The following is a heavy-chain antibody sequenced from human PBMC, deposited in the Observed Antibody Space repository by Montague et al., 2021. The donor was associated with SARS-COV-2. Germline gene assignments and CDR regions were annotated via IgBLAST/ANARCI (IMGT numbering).Heavy chain of an antibody. CDR1: SGSIISSGYY. J-gene: IGHJ4*02. CDR2: VHYSGRP. CDR3: TRHVHMTWPEPSPAFDY. Sequence: SETLSLTCSVSSGSIISSGYYRGWIRQPPGKGLEWIGSVHYSGRPYYNPSLKSRVTIYVDTSKNQLSLKLSSVTAADTAVYYCTRHVHMTWPEPSPAFDYWGQGTRVTVSS. D-gene: IGHD2-2*01. V-gene: IGHV4-39*01.